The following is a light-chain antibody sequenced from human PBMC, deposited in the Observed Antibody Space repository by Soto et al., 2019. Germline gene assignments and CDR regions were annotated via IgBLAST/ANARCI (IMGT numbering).Light chain of an antibody. J-gene: IGKJ2*01. CDR3: QQRYSTPYT. CDR1: QIISSN. CDR2: VAS. V-gene: IGKV1-39*01. Sequence: DIQMTQSPSSLSASVGDRVTITCRASQIISSNLNWYQPKPGEAPKLLIYVASSLQSGVPSRFSESQSGTDYTITIRILTPADFATYDLQQRYSTPYTFGQGTKLEIK.